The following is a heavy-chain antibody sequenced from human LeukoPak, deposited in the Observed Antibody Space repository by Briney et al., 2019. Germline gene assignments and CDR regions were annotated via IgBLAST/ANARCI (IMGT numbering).Heavy chain of an antibody. V-gene: IGHV3-21*04. CDR3: VRNPASTSGWYGAFDI. CDR1: GFALNSYS. D-gene: IGHD6-19*01. J-gene: IGHJ3*02. Sequence: GGSLRLSCAASGFALNSYSLTWVRQAPGKGLEWVSSISSTSAYIHYAESVKGRFTISRDNSKNTLYLQMNSLRAEDTAVYYCVRNPASTSGWYGAFDIWGQGTMVTVSS. CDR2: ISSTSAYI.